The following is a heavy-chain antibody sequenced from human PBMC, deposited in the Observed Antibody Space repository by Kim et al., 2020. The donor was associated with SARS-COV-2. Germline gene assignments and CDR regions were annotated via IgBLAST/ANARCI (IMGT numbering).Heavy chain of an antibody. Sequence: GGSLRLSCAASGFTFSSYAMSWVRQAPGKGLEWVSAISGSGGSTYYADSVKGRFTISRDNSKNTLYLQMNSLRAEDTAVYYCAKVVTMVRGKSIGAFDIWGQGTMVTVSS. CDR3: AKVVTMVRGKSIGAFDI. CDR2: ISGSGGST. D-gene: IGHD3-10*01. J-gene: IGHJ3*02. V-gene: IGHV3-23*01. CDR1: GFTFSSYA.